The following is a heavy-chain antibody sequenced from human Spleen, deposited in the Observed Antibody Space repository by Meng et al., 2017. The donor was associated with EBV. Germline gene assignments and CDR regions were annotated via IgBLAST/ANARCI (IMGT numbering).Heavy chain of an antibody. CDR2: IYYSGST. CDR1: GGSISSGGYY. V-gene: IGHV4-30-4*01. D-gene: IGHD2-8*01. Sequence: QASGPGLVNPSLTLSLTCAVSGGSISSGGYYWSWIRQPPGKGLEWIGYIYYSGSTYYNPSLKSRVTISVDTSKNQFSLKLSSVTAADTAVYYCARARRNGYYFDYWGQGTLVTVSS. CDR3: ARARRNGYYFDY. J-gene: IGHJ4*02.